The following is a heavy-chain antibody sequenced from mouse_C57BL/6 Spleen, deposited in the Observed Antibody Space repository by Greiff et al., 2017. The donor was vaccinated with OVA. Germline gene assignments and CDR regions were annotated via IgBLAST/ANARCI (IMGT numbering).Heavy chain of an antibody. CDR3: ARGGGSHYYAMDY. J-gene: IGHJ4*01. D-gene: IGHD6-2*01. V-gene: IGHV1-50*01. Sequence: VQLQQPGAELVKPGASVKLSCKASGYTFTSYWMQWVKQRPGQGLEWIGEIDPSDSYTNYNQKFKGKATLTVDTSSSTAYMQLSSLTSEDSAVYYCARGGGSHYYAMDYWGQGTSVTVSS. CDR2: IDPSDSYT. CDR1: GYTFTSYW.